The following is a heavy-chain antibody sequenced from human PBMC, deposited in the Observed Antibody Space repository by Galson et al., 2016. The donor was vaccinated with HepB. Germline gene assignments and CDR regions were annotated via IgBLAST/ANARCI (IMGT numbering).Heavy chain of an antibody. Sequence: CAISGDSVSSNSAAWNWIRQSPSRGLEWLGWTYYRSKWYHDYAVSVKSRILINPDTSKNHFSLQLNSVTPEDTAVYYCARTKWGWFDPWGQGTLVTVSS. CDR2: TYYRSKWYH. J-gene: IGHJ5*02. CDR3: ARTKWGWFDP. CDR1: GDSVSSNSAA. V-gene: IGHV6-1*01. D-gene: IGHD2-8*01.